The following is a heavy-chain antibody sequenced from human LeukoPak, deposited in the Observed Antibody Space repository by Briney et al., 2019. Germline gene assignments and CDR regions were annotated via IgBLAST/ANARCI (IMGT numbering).Heavy chain of an antibody. CDR1: GGXFSSYA. J-gene: IGHJ4*02. CDR2: IIPIFGTA. D-gene: IGHD3/OR15-3a*01. V-gene: IGHV1-69*01. CDR3: ARDGKSLLDPFDY. Sequence: SVKVSCKASGGXFSSYAISWVRQAPGQGLEWMGGIIPIFGTANYAQKFQGRVTITADESMSTAYMELSSLRSEDTAVYYCARDGKSLLDPFDYWGQGTLVTVSS.